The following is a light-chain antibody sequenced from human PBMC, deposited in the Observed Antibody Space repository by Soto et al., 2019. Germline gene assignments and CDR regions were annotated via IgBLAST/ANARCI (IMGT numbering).Light chain of an antibody. Sequence: QSALTQPASVSGSPGQSITISCTGTSSDVGGYNYVSWYQQHPGKAPKVVIYDVNSRPSGVSNRFSGSKSGNTASLTISGLQAEDEDYYYCSSYTSTNTNVFGTGTKVTVL. CDR1: SSDVGGYNY. CDR3: SSYTSTNTNV. J-gene: IGLJ1*01. CDR2: DVN. V-gene: IGLV2-14*03.